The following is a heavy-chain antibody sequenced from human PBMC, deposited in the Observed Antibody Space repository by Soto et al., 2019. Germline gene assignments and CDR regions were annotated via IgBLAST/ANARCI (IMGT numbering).Heavy chain of an antibody. CDR1: GGSISIGTDY. D-gene: IGHD3-22*01. V-gene: IGHV4-39*01. CDR3: ARGASGYYDSSGYYSPYYFDY. J-gene: IGHJ4*02. Sequence: SETLSLTCDVSGGSISIGTDYWGWIRQPPGKGLEWIGKIHYSGSTNYNPSLKSRLSISVDTSKNQFSLKLSSVTAADTAVYYCARGASGYYDSSGYYSPYYFDYWGQGTLVTVSS. CDR2: IHYSGST.